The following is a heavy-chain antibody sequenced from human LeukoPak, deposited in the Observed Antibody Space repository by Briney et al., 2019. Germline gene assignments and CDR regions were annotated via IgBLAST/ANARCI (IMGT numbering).Heavy chain of an antibody. CDR2: IWYDGSNK. D-gene: IGHD3-10*01. J-gene: IGHJ4*02. CDR3: ATDYGESRTPFDY. V-gene: IGHV3-33*01. Sequence: GGSLRLSCAASGFTFSSYGMHWVRQAPGKGLEWVAVIWYDGSNKYYADSVTGRFTISRDNSKNTLYLQMNSLRTEDTAVYYCATDYGESRTPFDYWGQGTLVTVSS. CDR1: GFTFSSYG.